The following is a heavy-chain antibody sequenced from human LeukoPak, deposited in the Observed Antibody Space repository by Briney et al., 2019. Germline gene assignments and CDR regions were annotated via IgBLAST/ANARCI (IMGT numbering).Heavy chain of an antibody. Sequence: ASVKVSCKASGYTFTSYYMHWVRQAPGQGLEWMGWINTNTGNPTYAQGFTGRFVFSLDTSVSTAYLQISSLKAEDTAVYYCARAASDFNMVSGYSSSGWFDPWGQGTLVTVSS. J-gene: IGHJ5*02. CDR3: ARAASDFNMVSGYSSSGWFDP. V-gene: IGHV7-4-1*02. CDR2: INTNTGNP. D-gene: IGHD6-13*01. CDR1: GYTFTSYY.